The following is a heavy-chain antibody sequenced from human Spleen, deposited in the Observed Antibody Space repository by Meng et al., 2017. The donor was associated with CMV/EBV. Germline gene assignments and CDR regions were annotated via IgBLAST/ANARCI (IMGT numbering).Heavy chain of an antibody. CDR1: GFTFSSYA. D-gene: IGHD2-8*01. CDR3: ARSGLPPNGLFPEQGFDP. Sequence: GESLKISCAASGFTFSSYAMSWVRQAPGKGLEWVSVIYTNGKTQYAESVKGRFTISRDSSRNILYLQMSSLRIEDTAIYYCARSGLPPNGLFPEQGFDPWGQGTLVTVSS. V-gene: IGHV3-23*05. CDR2: IYTNGKT. J-gene: IGHJ5*02.